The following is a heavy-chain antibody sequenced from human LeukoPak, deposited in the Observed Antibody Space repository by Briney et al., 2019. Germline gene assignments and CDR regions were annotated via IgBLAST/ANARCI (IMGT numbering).Heavy chain of an antibody. CDR1: GGSISSGGYY. D-gene: IGHD6-13*01. J-gene: IGHJ4*02. CDR2: INHSGST. Sequence: PSETLSLTCAVSGGSISSGGYYWSWIRQPPGKGLEWIGEINHSGSTNYNPSLKSRVTISVDTSKNQFSLKLSSVTAADTAVYYCAASYSSSWDIDYWGQGTLVTVSS. CDR3: AASYSSSWDIDY. V-gene: IGHV4-34*01.